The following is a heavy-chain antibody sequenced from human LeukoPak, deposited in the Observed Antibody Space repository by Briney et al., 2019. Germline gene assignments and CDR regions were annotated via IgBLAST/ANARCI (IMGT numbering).Heavy chain of an antibody. V-gene: IGHV3-21*01. J-gene: IGHJ4*02. D-gene: IGHD3-9*01. Sequence: PGGSLRLSCAASGFTFSSYSMHWVRQAPGKGLEWVSSISHSSSYIYYAESVKGRFTMSRDNAKNSLYLQMNSLRAEDTAVYYCARATTYDILTGYFDYWGQGTLVTVSS. CDR1: GFTFSSYS. CDR3: ARATTYDILTGYFDY. CDR2: ISHSSSYI.